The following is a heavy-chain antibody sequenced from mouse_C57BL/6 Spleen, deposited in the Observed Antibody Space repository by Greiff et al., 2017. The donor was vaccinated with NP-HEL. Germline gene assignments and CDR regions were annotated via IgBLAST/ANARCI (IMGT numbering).Heavy chain of an antibody. CDR1: GFSLTSYG. J-gene: IGHJ3*01. CDR2: IWSGGST. V-gene: IGHV2-2*01. Sequence: QVQLQQSGPGLVQPSQSLSITCTVSGFSLTSYGVHWVRQSPGKGLEWLGVIWSGGSTDYNAAFISRLSISKDNSKSQVFFKMNSLQADDTAIYYWASPYYGSRAWFAYWGQGTLVTVSA. D-gene: IGHD1-1*01. CDR3: ASPYYGSRAWFAY.